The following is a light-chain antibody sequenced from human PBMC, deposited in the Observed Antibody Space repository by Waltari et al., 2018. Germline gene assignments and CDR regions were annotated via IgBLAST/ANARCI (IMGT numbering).Light chain of an antibody. J-gene: IGKJ2*01. V-gene: IGKV3-15*01. Sequence: EIVMTQSPATLSVSPGERATLSCKASQSISSNLAWYLQKPGQAPRLLIYGASTRATGISARFSGSESGTEFTLTISSLQSEDFAVYYCQQYNNWAPFTFGQGTKLEIK. CDR2: GAS. CDR3: QQYNNWAPFT. CDR1: QSISSN.